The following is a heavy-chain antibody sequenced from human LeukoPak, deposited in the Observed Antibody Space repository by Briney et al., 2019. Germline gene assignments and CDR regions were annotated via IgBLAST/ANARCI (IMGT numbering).Heavy chain of an antibody. CDR3: ATDARYTQYSGSYSVFDY. D-gene: IGHD1-26*01. Sequence: ASVKVSCKVSGYTLTELSMHWVRQAPGKGLEWMGGFDPEDGETIYAQKFQGRVTMTEDTSTDTAYMELSSLRSEDTAVYYCATDARYTQYSGSYSVFDYWGQGTLVTVSS. CDR2: FDPEDGET. J-gene: IGHJ4*02. CDR1: GYTLTELS. V-gene: IGHV1-24*01.